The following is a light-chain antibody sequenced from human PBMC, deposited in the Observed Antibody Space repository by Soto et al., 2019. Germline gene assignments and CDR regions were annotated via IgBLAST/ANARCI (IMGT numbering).Light chain of an antibody. CDR3: SSYTTSNTRQIV. CDR2: DVS. CDR1: SSDVGGYNY. V-gene: IGLV2-14*03. J-gene: IGLJ1*01. Sequence: QSALTQPASVSGSPGQSIAISCTATSSDVGGYNYVSWYQHHPGKAPKLMIYDVSNRPSGVSNPFSGSKSGNTASLTISGLQPEDEADYYCSSYTTSNTRQIVFGTGTKVTVL.